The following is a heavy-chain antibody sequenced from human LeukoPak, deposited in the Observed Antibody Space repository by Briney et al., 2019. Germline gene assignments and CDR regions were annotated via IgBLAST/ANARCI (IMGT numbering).Heavy chain of an antibody. CDR1: GYTFTGYY. Sequence: ASVKVSCKASGYTFTGYYMHWVRQAPGQGLEWMGWINPNSGGTNYAQKFQGRVTMTRDTSISTAYMELSRLRSDDTAVYYCARAGQSSGWYFDYWGQGTLVTVSS. J-gene: IGHJ4*02. CDR3: ARAGQSSGWYFDY. V-gene: IGHV1-2*02. CDR2: INPNSGGT. D-gene: IGHD6-19*01.